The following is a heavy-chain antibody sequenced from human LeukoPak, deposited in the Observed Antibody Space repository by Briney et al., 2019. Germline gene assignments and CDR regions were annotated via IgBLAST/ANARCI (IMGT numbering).Heavy chain of an antibody. CDR1: GFIFSNYW. D-gene: IGHD5-12*01. V-gene: IGHV3-7*01. CDR2: INQDGSKE. Sequence: GGSLRLSCTASGFIFSNYWMTWVRQSPRKGLEWLAQINQDGSKEYYIDSVKARFSISRDNARNSLSLQMNSLRAEDTAVYYCVRDGGVSGYDLLDYWSQGTLVTVYS. J-gene: IGHJ4*02. CDR3: VRDGGVSGYDLLDY.